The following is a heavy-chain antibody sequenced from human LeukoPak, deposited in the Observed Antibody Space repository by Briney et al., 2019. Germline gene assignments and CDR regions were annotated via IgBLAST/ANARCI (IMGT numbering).Heavy chain of an antibody. V-gene: IGHV3-30*02. J-gene: IGHJ3*02. Sequence: SGGSLRLSCAASGFIFSTYGMHWVRQAPGKGLEWVALIRYDGSNKYYADSVKVRFTISRDNSKTTLYLQMNSLRAEDTAVYYCAKGPEGHYDSRNAFDIWGQGTMVTVSS. CDR3: AKGPEGHYDSRNAFDI. CDR1: GFIFSTYG. D-gene: IGHD3-22*01. CDR2: IRYDGSNK.